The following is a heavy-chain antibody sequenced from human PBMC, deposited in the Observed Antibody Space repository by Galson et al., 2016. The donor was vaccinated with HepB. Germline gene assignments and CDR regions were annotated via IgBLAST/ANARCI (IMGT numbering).Heavy chain of an antibody. CDR2: IYWNDDT. CDR3: VHRGEYVYDTNGYPYCFDY. D-gene: IGHD3-22*01. Sequence: PALVKPTQTLTVTCPFSGFSLTTSGVGVGWIRQPPGKALAWLALIYWNDDTRYSPSLKSRPHIAKDTSRNQVVLTMTNMDPVDTATYYCVHRGEYVYDTNGYPYCFDYGGQGTLVTVSS. V-gene: IGHV2-5*01. CDR1: GFSLTTSGVG. J-gene: IGHJ4*02.